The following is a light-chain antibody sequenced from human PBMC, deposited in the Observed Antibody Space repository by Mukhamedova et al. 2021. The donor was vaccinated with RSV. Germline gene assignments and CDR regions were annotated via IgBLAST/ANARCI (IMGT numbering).Light chain of an antibody. CDR2: EDN. CDR1: SGSIASNY. Sequence: SGSIASNYVQWYQQRPGSAPTTVIYEDNQRPSGVPDRFSGSIDSSSNSASLTISGLKTEDEADYYCQSYDSSNWGFGGGTKLTVL. V-gene: IGLV6-57*02. CDR3: QSYDSSNWG. J-gene: IGLJ3*02.